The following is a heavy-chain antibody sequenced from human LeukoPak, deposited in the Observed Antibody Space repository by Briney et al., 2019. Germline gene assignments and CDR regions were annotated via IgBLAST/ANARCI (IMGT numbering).Heavy chain of an antibody. V-gene: IGHV3-33*01. CDR3: ARASSLGIRYFDL. Sequence: GGSLRLSCAASGFTFGSYGMHWVRQAPGKGLEWVAVIWYDGSNKYYADSVKGRFTISRDNSKNTLYLQMNSLRAEDTAVYYCARASSLGIRYFDLWGRGTLVTVSS. CDR1: GFTFGSYG. D-gene: IGHD7-27*01. J-gene: IGHJ2*01. CDR2: IWYDGSNK.